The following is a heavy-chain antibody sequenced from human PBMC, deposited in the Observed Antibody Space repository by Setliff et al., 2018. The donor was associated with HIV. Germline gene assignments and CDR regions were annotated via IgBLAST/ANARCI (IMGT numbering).Heavy chain of an antibody. CDR2: LYPADSNI. V-gene: IGHV5-51*01. D-gene: IGHD3-16*01. Sequence: GESLKISCKGSGYSFSSYWIGWVRQMPGKGLEFMVLLYPADSNIRYSPSFQGQVTISVDKSTNTAFLQWTSLRASDTAMYYCTRLWHENWGGVDYWGQGTLVTVSS. J-gene: IGHJ4*02. CDR3: TRLWHENWGGVDY. CDR1: GYSFSSYW.